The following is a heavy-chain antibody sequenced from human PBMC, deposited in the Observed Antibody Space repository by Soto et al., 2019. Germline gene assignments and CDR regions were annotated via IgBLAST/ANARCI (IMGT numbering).Heavy chain of an antibody. Sequence: ASVKVSCKASGGTFSSYAISWVRQAPGQGLEWMGGIIPIFGTANYAQKFQGRVTITADESTSTAYMELSSLRSEDTAVYYCARVWGGDSGWSLFDYWGQGTLVTVSS. CDR1: GGTFSSYA. CDR2: IIPIFGTA. CDR3: ARVWGGDSGWSLFDY. V-gene: IGHV1-69*13. D-gene: IGHD6-19*01. J-gene: IGHJ4*02.